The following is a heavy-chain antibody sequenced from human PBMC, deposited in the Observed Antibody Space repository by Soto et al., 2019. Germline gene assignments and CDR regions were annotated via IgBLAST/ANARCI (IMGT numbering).Heavy chain of an antibody. Sequence: SETLSLTCAVYGGSFSGYYWSWIRQPPGKGLEWIGEINHSGSTNYNPSLKSRVTISVDTSKNRFSLKLSSVTAADTAVYYCGRARIAVFDYWGQGTLVTVSS. J-gene: IGHJ4*02. D-gene: IGHD6-19*01. CDR1: GGSFSGYY. CDR3: GRARIAVFDY. CDR2: INHSGST. V-gene: IGHV4-34*01.